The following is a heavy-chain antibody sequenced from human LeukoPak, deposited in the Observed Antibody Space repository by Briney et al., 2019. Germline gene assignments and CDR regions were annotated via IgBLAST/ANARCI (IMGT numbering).Heavy chain of an antibody. CDR3: AKDGYSSGAEYFDY. Sequence: GGSLRLSCAASGFSFSVYWMLWVRHAPGKGPVWVSRIKTDGSITDYADFVKGRFTISRDNAKNTLYLQMNSLRAEDTAVYYCAKDGYSSGAEYFDYWGQGTLVTVSS. CDR2: IKTDGSIT. D-gene: IGHD6-19*01. V-gene: IGHV3-74*01. J-gene: IGHJ4*02. CDR1: GFSFSVYW.